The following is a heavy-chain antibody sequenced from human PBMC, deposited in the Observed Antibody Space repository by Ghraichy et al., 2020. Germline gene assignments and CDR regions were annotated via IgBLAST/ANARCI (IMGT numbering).Heavy chain of an antibody. CDR3: AKDPLRDSSGYLIPYFDY. Sequence: GGSLRLSCAASGFTFSSYAMSWVRQAPGKGLEWVSAISGSGGSTYYADSVKGRFTISRDNSKNTLYLQMNSLRAEDTAVYYCAKDPLRDSSGYLIPYFDYWGQGTLVTVSS. CDR1: GFTFSSYA. CDR2: ISGSGGST. J-gene: IGHJ4*02. D-gene: IGHD3-22*01. V-gene: IGHV3-23*01.